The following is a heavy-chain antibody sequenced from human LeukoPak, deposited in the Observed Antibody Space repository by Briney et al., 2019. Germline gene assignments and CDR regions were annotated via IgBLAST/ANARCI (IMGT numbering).Heavy chain of an antibody. Sequence: PGGSLRLSCAASGFTFSSYWMSWVRQAPGKGLEWIGTIFNSGSTHYNPSLKSRVTTSVDTSKNQFSLNLSSVTAADTAVYYCVTPSYSSSWGTIDVWGQGTMVTVSS. CDR3: VTPSYSSSWGTIDV. CDR2: IFNSGST. CDR1: GFTFSSYW. V-gene: IGHV4-59*05. D-gene: IGHD6-13*01. J-gene: IGHJ3*01.